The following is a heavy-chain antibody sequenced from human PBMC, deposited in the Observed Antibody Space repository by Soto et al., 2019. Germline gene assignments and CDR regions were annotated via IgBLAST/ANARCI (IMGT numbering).Heavy chain of an antibody. V-gene: IGHV3-33*06. CDR2: IWYDGTNK. J-gene: IGHJ3*02. CDR3: AKDQSGRWCAFDI. D-gene: IGHD2-15*01. Sequence: QVQLVESGGGVVQPGRSLRLSCATSGFTFSTYAMHWVRLAPGKGLEWVAIIWYDGTNKYYADPVKGRFTISRANSKNPLYLQVNSLRAEDTAVYYCAKDQSGRWCAFDIWGQGTMVIVSS. CDR1: GFTFSTYA.